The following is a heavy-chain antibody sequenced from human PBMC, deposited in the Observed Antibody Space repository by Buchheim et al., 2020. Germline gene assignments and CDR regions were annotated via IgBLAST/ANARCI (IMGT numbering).Heavy chain of an antibody. CDR3: ARNPDYGPYHNWFDP. Sequence: QVQLQESGPGLVKPSQTLSLTCTVSGGSIRHGGYYWSWIRQHPGKGLEWIGYIYYSGSTYYNPSLRSRVSISLDTFKNQFSLKLSSVTAADTAVYYCARNPDYGPYHNWFDPWGQGTL. D-gene: IGHD4-17*01. CDR2: IYYSGST. CDR1: GGSIRHGGYY. J-gene: IGHJ5*02. V-gene: IGHV4-31*03.